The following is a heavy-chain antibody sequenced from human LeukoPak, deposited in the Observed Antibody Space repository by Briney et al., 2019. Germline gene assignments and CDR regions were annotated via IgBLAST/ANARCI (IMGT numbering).Heavy chain of an antibody. CDR1: GFTFSDYY. CDR2: ISSSGSTI. J-gene: IGHJ4*02. D-gene: IGHD6-13*01. CDR3: ARGARRFSSSWSNFDY. Sequence: GGSLRLSCAASGFTFSDYYISWIRQAPGKGLEWVSYISSSGSTIYYADSVKGRFTISRDNAKNSLYLQMNSLRADDTAMYFCARGARRFSSSWSNFDYWGQGTLVTVSS. V-gene: IGHV3-11*01.